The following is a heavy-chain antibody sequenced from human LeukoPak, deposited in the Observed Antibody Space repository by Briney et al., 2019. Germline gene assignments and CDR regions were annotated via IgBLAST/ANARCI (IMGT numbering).Heavy chain of an antibody. CDR1: GYTFTSYY. V-gene: IGHV1-46*01. CDR2: INPSGGST. CDR3: ARVDIVVVPAANAWFDP. J-gene: IGHJ5*02. D-gene: IGHD2-2*01. Sequence: ASVKVSCKASGYTFTSYYMHWVRQAPGQGLEWMGIINPSGGSTSYAQKFQGRVTMTRDTSTSTVYMELRSLRSDDTAVYYCARVDIVVVPAANAWFDPWGQGTLVTVSS.